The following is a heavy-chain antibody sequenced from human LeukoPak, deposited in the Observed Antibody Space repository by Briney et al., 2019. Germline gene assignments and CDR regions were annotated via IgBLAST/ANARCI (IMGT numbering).Heavy chain of an antibody. V-gene: IGHV4-59*08. J-gene: IGHJ5*02. D-gene: IGHD4-11*01. CDR3: ARHITVTTYNWFDP. Sequence: SETLSLTCTVSGGSIGSYYWSWIRQPPGKGLEWIGYIYYSGSTNYNPSLKSRVTISVDTSKNQFSLKLSSVTAADTAVYYCARHITVTTYNWFDPWGLGTLVTVSS. CDR1: GGSIGSYY. CDR2: IYYSGST.